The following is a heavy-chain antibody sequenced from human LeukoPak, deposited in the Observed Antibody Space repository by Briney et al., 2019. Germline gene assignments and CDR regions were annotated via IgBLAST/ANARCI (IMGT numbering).Heavy chain of an antibody. D-gene: IGHD3-3*01. CDR1: GYTFTGYY. V-gene: IGHV1-2*02. CDR2: INPNSGGT. CDR3: ARGNDFWSGYSLNFDY. J-gene: IGHJ4*02. Sequence: ASVKVSCKASGYTFTGYYMHWVRQAPGHGLEWMGWINPNSGGTNYAQKFQGRVTMTRDTSISTAYMELSRLRSDDTAVYYCARGNDFWSGYSLNFDYWGQGTLVTVSS.